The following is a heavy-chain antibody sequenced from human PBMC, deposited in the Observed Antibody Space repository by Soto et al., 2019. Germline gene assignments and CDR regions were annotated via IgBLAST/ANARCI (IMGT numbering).Heavy chain of an antibody. J-gene: IGHJ4*02. CDR1: GGSISSGDYY. Sequence: PSETLSLTCTVSGGSISSGDYYWSWIRQPPGKGLEWIGYIYHSGSTNYNPSLKSRVTISVDKSKNQFSLKLSSVTAADTAVYYCARAFYSSSSGRRIDYWGQGTLVTVSS. D-gene: IGHD6-6*01. V-gene: IGHV4-30-4*01. CDR3: ARAFYSSSSGRRIDY. CDR2: IYHSGST.